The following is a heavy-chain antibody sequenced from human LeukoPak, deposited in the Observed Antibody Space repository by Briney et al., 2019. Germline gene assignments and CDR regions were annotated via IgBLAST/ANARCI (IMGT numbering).Heavy chain of an antibody. V-gene: IGHV1-46*01. D-gene: IGHD3-22*01. CDR1: GYTFTSYY. CDR2: INPSGGST. CDR3: ARQGSSGYYYVSTVDY. Sequence: ASVKVSCKASGYTFTSYYMHWVRQAPGQGLEWMGIINPSGGSTSYAQKFQGRVTMTRDTSTSTVYMELGSLRSEDTAVYYCARQGSSGYYYVSTVDYWGQGTLVTVSS. J-gene: IGHJ4*02.